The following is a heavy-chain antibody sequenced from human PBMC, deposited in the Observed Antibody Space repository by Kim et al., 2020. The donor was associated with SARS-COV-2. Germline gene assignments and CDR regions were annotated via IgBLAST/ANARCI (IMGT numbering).Heavy chain of an antibody. CDR1: GYSFTSYA. CDR3: VTGAKKNYFDY. CDR2: INTNTGNP. Sequence: ASVKVSCKASGYSFTSYAMNWVRQAPGQGLEWMGWINTNTGNPTYAQGFTGRIVFSLDTSVSTAYLQISSLKAEDTAVYYCVTGAKKNYFDYWGQGTLVTVSS. D-gene: IGHD2-8*02. J-gene: IGHJ4*02. V-gene: IGHV7-4-1*02.